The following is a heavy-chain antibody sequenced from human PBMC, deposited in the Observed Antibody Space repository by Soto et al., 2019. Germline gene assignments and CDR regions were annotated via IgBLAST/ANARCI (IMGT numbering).Heavy chain of an antibody. CDR3: ARDLGSGDDPGDY. CDR1: GGTFGSYV. J-gene: IGHJ4*02. Sequence: QVQLVQSGAEVKKPGSSVKVSCKASGGTFGSYVFNWVRQAPGQGLEWMGGIIPLFGRPNYAQKFQGRVTIPADESTSTAYMERSSLRSDDTAVFYGARDLGSGDDPGDYWGQGTLVTVSS. V-gene: IGHV1-69*12. CDR2: IIPLFGRP. D-gene: IGHD5-12*01.